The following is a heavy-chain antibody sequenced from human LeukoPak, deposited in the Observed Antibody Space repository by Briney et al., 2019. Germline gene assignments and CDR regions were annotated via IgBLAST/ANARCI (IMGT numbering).Heavy chain of an antibody. J-gene: IGHJ5*02. D-gene: IGHD5-12*01. CDR3: ARDGTVATNWFDP. V-gene: IGHV4-59*02. Sequence: SETLSLTCTVSGGSVSSYYWSWIRQPPGKGLEWIGYIKSSGSSNYNPSLKSRVTISMDTSKNQFSLRLNSVTAVDTAVYYCARDGTVATNWFDPWGQGTLVTVSS. CDR1: GGSVSSYY. CDR2: IKSSGSS.